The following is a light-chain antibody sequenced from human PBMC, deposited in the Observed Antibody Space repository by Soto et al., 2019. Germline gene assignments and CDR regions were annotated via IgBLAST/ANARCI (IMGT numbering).Light chain of an antibody. CDR3: MQALQTPVT. CDR2: LGS. V-gene: IGKV2-28*01. Sequence: DIVMTQSPLSLPVTPGEPASISCRSSESLLDSTGYNYLDWYLQKPGQSPQLLIYLGSNRASGVPDRFSGSGSGTDFTLKISRVEAEDIGVYYCMQALQTPVTFGQGTKVDIK. CDR1: ESLLDSTGYNY. J-gene: IGKJ1*01.